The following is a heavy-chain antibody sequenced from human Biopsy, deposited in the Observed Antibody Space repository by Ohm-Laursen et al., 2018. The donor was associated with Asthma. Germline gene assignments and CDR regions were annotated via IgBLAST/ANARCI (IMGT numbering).Heavy chain of an antibody. J-gene: IGHJ4*02. Sequence: PSQTLSLTWTVSGASITSSAYYWGWIRQPPGKGLEWIGSMYYGETTYYSPSLKSRVTISVDTSKNHFSLILSSVTAADTAVYYCARHDHRWDTYADFWGQGTLVTVSS. V-gene: IGHV4-39*01. D-gene: IGHD2-2*01. CDR1: GASITSSAYY. CDR3: ARHDHRWDTYADF. CDR2: MYYGETT.